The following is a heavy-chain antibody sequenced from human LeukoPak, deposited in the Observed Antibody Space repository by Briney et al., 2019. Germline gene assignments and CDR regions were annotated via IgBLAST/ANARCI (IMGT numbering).Heavy chain of an antibody. CDR1: GYTFNTFT. V-gene: IGHV1-69*08. CDR3: AREGGLVGVRGFDF. Sequence: SVKVSCKAFGYTFNTFTITWVRQAPGQGLEWVGSLLPIFSTTNYAQKLKGRVTIAADISTSTAYVELTSLIFEDTAVYYCAREGGLVGVRGFDFWGQGTPVTVSS. D-gene: IGHD1-26*01. CDR2: LLPIFSTT. J-gene: IGHJ4*02.